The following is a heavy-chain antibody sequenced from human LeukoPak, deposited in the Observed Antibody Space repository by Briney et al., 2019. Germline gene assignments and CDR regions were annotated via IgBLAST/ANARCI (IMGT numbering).Heavy chain of an antibody. CDR1: GFTFSSYN. Sequence: AGGSLRLSCAASGFTFSSYNMNWVRQAPGKGLEWVSFISTSSSYIYYADSVKGRFTISRDNAKNSLYLQMNSLRAEDTAVYYCARVRSGWYEDYWGQGTLVTVSS. CDR2: ISTSSSYI. D-gene: IGHD6-19*01. V-gene: IGHV3-21*01. J-gene: IGHJ4*02. CDR3: ARVRSGWYEDY.